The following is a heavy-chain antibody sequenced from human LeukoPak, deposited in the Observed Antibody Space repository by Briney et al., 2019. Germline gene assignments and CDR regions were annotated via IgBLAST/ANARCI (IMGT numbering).Heavy chain of an antibody. CDR1: GGSISSGGYS. CDR2: IYYSGST. J-gene: IGHJ4*02. D-gene: IGHD3-22*01. V-gene: IGHV4-61*08. Sequence: PSQTLSLTCAVSGGSISSGGYSWSWIRQPPGKGLEWIGYIYYSGSTNYNPSLKSRVTISVDTSKNQFSLKLSSVTAADTAVYYCARVADYYDSSGYYPIDYWGQGTLVTVSS. CDR3: ARVADYYDSSGYYPIDY.